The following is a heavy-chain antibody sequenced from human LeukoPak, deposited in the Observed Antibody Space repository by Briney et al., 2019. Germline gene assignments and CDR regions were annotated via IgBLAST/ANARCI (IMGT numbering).Heavy chain of an antibody. CDR2: IHYTGGT. CDR1: GGSISGYY. D-gene: IGHD3-9*01. Sequence: SEALSLTCAVYGGSISGYYWSWIRQPPGKGLEWVGEIHYTGGTSYNPSLKSRATISIDTSKNQLSLKLSSVTAADTAVYYCARGNILSGYCFDFWGQGALVTVSS. CDR3: ARGNILSGYCFDF. J-gene: IGHJ4*02. V-gene: IGHV4-34*01.